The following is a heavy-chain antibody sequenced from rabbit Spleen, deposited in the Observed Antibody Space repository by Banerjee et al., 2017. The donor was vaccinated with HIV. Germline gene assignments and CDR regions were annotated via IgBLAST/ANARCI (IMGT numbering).Heavy chain of an antibody. CDR3: ARVSETSGWGEDL. CDR2: INTATGKA. J-gene: IGHJ3*01. CDR1: GFSFGDRDV. V-gene: IGHV1S45*01. D-gene: IGHD4-1*01. Sequence: QEQLVESGGGLVKPEGSLTVTCKASGFSFGDRDVMCWVRQAPGKGLEWIACINTATGKAVYASWAKGRFTISKTSSTTVTLQMTSLTVADTATYFCARVSETSGWGEDLWGQGTLVTVS.